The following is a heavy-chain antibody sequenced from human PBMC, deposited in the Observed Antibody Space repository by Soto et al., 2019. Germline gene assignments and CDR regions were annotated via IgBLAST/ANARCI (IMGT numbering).Heavy chain of an antibody. CDR2: IIPIFGPA. J-gene: IGHJ4*02. CDR1: GGTFSTYT. D-gene: IGHD3-22*01. Sequence: QVQLVQSGAEVKKPGSSVKVSCKASGGTFSTYTISWLRQAPGQGLEWMGGIIPIFGPADYAQKFQGRVTITADESTSTAYMDLRSLRSEDTAVYYCARVDGSGYYDAYWGQGTLVTVSS. CDR3: ARVDGSGYYDAY. V-gene: IGHV1-69*01.